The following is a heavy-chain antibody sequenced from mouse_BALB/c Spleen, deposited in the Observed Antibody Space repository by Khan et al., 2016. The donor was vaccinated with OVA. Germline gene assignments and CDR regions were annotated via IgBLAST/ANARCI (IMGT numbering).Heavy chain of an antibody. V-gene: IGHV2-9*02. J-gene: IGHJ3*01. CDR1: GFSLTSYG. CDR2: IWAGGST. D-gene: IGHD1-1*01. CDR3: ARDRIYSGSGYGGFAY. Sequence: QVQLQQSGPGLVAPSQSLSITCTVFGFSLTSYGVHWVRQPPGKGLEWLGVIWAGGSTNYNSALMSRLSITKDNSKSQVFLKMHSLQTDDTAMYYCARDRIYSGSGYGGFAYWGQGTLVTVSA.